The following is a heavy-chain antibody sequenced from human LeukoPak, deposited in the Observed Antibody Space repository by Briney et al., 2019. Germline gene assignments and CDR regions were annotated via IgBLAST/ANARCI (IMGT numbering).Heavy chain of an antibody. V-gene: IGHV1-69*05. Sequence: SVKVSCKASGGTFSSYAISWVRQAPGQGLEWMGGIIPIFGTANYAQKFQGRVTITTDESTSTAYMELSSLRSEDTAVYYCARVHLEWPSPGDYYYYYMDVWGKGATVTVSS. J-gene: IGHJ6*03. D-gene: IGHD3-3*01. CDR1: GGTFSSYA. CDR2: IIPIFGTA. CDR3: ARVHLEWPSPGDYYYYYMDV.